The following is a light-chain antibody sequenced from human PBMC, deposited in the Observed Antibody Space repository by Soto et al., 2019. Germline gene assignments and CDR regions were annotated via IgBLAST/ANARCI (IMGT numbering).Light chain of an antibody. CDR1: QSVSSN. CDR2: GAS. Sequence: EIVMTQSPATLSVSPGERATLSCRASQSVSSNLAWYQQKPGQAPRLLIYGASTRATGFPARFSGSGSGTDFTLTISSLEPEDFAVYYCQQRSNWPRTFGQGTKVDIK. V-gene: IGKV3-15*01. CDR3: QQRSNWPRT. J-gene: IGKJ1*01.